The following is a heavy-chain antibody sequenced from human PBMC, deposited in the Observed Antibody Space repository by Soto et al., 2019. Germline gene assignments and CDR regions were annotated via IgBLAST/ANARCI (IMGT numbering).Heavy chain of an antibody. CDR3: AKCLAVAAGWLDP. J-gene: IGHJ5*02. CDR1: GFTFNTYG. Sequence: GGSLRLSCAASGFTFNTYGMHWVRQAPGKGLEWVAFISYDGSNEYYADSVKGRFTISRDNSKNTVFLQMNSLRGEDTAVYYCAKCLAVAAGWLDPWGQGALVTVSS. D-gene: IGHD6-19*01. V-gene: IGHV3-30*18. CDR2: ISYDGSNE.